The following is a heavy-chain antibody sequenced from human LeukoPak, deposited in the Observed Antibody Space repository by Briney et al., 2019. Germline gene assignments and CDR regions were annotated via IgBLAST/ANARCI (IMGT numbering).Heavy chain of an antibody. V-gene: IGHV3-33*01. Sequence: GRSLRLSCGASGFTFRNYGMHWVRQAPGKGLEWVAVVWYDGRNKYYADSVKGRFTISRDNSKNTLYLQMDTLRAEDTAVYYCARGGCGITSCYDYWGRGTLVTVSS. CDR3: ARGGCGITSCYDY. CDR1: GFTFRNYG. D-gene: IGHD2-2*01. CDR2: VWYDGRNK. J-gene: IGHJ4*02.